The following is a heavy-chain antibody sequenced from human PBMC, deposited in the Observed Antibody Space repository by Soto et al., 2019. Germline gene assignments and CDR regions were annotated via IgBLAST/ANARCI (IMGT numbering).Heavy chain of an antibody. D-gene: IGHD4-4*01. CDR1: GGTFSSYA. V-gene: IGHV1-69*13. CDR2: IIPIFGTA. CDR3: ARLTVTVTTAGAFDI. Sequence: SVKVSCKASGGTFSSYAISWVRQAPGQGLEWMGGIIPIFGTANYAQKFQGRVTITADESTSTAYMELSSLRSEDTAVYYCARLTVTVTTAGAFDIWGQGTMVTVSS. J-gene: IGHJ3*02.